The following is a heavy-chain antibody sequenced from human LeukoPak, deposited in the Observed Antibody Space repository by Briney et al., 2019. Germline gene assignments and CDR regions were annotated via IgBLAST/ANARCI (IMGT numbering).Heavy chain of an antibody. J-gene: IGHJ4*02. D-gene: IGHD6-19*01. CDR2: IYHSGST. CDR3: ASANSSGWPSFDY. CDR1: GGSISSSNW. Sequence: KSSETLSLTCAVSGGSISSSNWWSWVRQSPGKGLEWIGEIYHSGSTNYNPSLKSRVTISVDKSKNQFPLKLSSVTAADTAVYYCASANSSGWPSFDYWGQGTLVTVSS. V-gene: IGHV4-4*02.